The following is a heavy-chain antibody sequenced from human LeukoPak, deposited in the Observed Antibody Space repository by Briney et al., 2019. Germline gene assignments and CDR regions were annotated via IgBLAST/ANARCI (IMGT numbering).Heavy chain of an antibody. CDR2: IYPGDSDT. CDR1: GYSFTSYW. V-gene: IGHV5-51*01. J-gene: IGHJ5*02. D-gene: IGHD6-13*01. CDR3: ARQVRARYSSSWYALDP. Sequence: AGESLKISCKGSGYSFTSYWIGWVRQMPGKGLEWMGIIYPGDSDTRYSPSFQGQVTISADKSISTAYLQWSSLKASDTAMYYCARQVRARYSSSWYALDPWGQGTLVTVSS.